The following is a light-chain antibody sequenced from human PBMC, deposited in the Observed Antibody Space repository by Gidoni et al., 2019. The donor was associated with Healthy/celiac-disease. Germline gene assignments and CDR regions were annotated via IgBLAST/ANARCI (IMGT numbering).Light chain of an antibody. CDR2: RNN. CDR1: SSNIGSNY. J-gene: IGLJ1*01. Sequence: QSVLTQPPSASGTPGQRVTISCSGSSSNIGSNYVYWYQQLPGTAPKLLVYRNNQRPSGVTDRFSGSKSGTSASLAISGLRSEDEADYYCAAWDDSLSGYVFGTGTKV. CDR3: AAWDDSLSGYV. V-gene: IGLV1-47*01.